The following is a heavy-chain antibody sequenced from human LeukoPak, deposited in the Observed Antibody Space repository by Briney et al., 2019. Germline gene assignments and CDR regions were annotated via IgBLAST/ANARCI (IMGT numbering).Heavy chain of an antibody. V-gene: IGHV1-8*01. Sequence: GASVNVSCKASGYTFTSYDINWVRPATGQGLEWVGWMNPNSGNTGYAQKFQGRVTMTRNTSISTAYMELSSLRSEDTAVYYCASLRGSGGIYGMDVWGQGTTVTVSS. D-gene: IGHD3-16*01. J-gene: IGHJ6*02. CDR2: MNPNSGNT. CDR1: GYTFTSYD. CDR3: ASLRGSGGIYGMDV.